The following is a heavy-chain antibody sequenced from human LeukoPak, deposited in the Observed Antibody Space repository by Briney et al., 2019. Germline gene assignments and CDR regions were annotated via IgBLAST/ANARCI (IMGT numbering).Heavy chain of an antibody. CDR2: IKEDGSDE. Sequence: GGSLRLSXAASGFTFSRFWMSWVRQAPGKGLEWVADIKEDGSDEYYVDSVKGRFTISRDNAKNSLYLQMSSLRAEDTAVYYCARPPAARPRNYYFDYWGQGTLVTVSS. V-gene: IGHV3-7*01. CDR3: ARPPAARPRNYYFDY. CDR1: GFTFSRFW. D-gene: IGHD6-6*01. J-gene: IGHJ4*02.